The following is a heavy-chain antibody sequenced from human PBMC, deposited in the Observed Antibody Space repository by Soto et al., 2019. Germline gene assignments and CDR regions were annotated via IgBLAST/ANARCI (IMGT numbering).Heavy chain of an antibody. D-gene: IGHD2-21*02. CDR2: INAGNGNT. CDR1: GYTFTSYA. CDR3: ARSIVVVTALDY. V-gene: IGHV1-3*05. J-gene: IGHJ4*02. Sequence: QVQLVQSGAEEKKPGASVKVSCKASGYTFTSYAIQGVRQAPGQRLEWMGWINAGNGNTKYSQKFQGRVTITLDTSASTAYMELSSLRSEDTAVYYCARSIVVVTALDYWGQGTLVTVSS.